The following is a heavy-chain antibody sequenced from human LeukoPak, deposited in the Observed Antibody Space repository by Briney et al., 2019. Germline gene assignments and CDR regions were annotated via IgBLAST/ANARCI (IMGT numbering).Heavy chain of an antibody. Sequence: PSETLSLTCTVSGGSISSYYWSWIRQPAGKGLEWIGRIYTSGSTNYNPSLKSRVTMSVDTSKNQFSLKLSSVTAADTAVYYCARVAPAQLERRGAWFDPWGQGTLVTVSS. D-gene: IGHD1-1*01. CDR1: GGSISSYY. CDR3: ARVAPAQLERRGAWFDP. CDR2: IYTSGST. J-gene: IGHJ5*02. V-gene: IGHV4-4*07.